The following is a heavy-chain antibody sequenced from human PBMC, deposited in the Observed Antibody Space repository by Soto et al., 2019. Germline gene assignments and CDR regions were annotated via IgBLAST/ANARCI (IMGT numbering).Heavy chain of an antibody. CDR2: INHSGST. J-gene: IGHJ6*02. CDR1: VGSFSGYY. CDR3: ARGNGISSWYRPYYYYGMDV. V-gene: IGHV4-34*01. D-gene: IGHD6-13*01. Sequence: SETLSLTCAVYVGSFSGYYWSWIRQPPGKGLEWIGEINHSGSTNYNPSLKSRVTISVDTSRNQFSLTLNSVTAADTAVYYCARGNGISSWYRPYYYYGMDVWGQGTTVTVSS.